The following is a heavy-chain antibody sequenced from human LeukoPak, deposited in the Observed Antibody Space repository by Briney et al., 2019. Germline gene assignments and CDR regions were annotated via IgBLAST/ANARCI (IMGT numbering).Heavy chain of an antibody. V-gene: IGHV1-46*01. CDR1: GYTFTSYY. CDR3: AKGGDIAAAATFDYFDY. Sequence: ASVKVSCKASGYTFTSYYMHWVRQAPGQGLEWMGIINPSGGSTSYAQKFQGRVTMTRDTSTSTVYMELSSLRSEDTALYYCAKGGDIAAAATFDYFDYWGQGTLVTVSS. J-gene: IGHJ4*02. D-gene: IGHD6-13*01. CDR2: INPSGGST.